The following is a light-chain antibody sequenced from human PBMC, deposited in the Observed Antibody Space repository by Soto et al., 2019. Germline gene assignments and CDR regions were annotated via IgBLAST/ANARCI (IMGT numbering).Light chain of an antibody. Sequence: EIVLTQSPGTLSLSPGERATLSCRASQSIISNYLAWYQQKPGQAPRLLIYGASRRASGIPDRFSGSGSGTDFTLTINRLEPEDFAIYYCQQYVSSPPWTFGQGTKVEI. CDR3: QQYVSSPPWT. V-gene: IGKV3-20*01. CDR2: GAS. CDR1: QSIISNY. J-gene: IGKJ1*01.